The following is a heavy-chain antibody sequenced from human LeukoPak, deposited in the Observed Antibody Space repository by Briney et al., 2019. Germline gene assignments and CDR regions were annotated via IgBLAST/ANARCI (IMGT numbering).Heavy chain of an antibody. CDR1: GGSISSSNW. CDR2: IYHSGST. D-gene: IGHD6-19*01. Sequence: SGTLSLICAVSGGSISSSNWWSWVRQPPGKGLEWIGEIYHSGSTNYNPSLKSRVTISVDKSKNQFSLKLSSVTAADTAVYYCARHSSGWYGDAFDIWGQGTMVTVSS. V-gene: IGHV4-4*02. J-gene: IGHJ3*02. CDR3: ARHSSGWYGDAFDI.